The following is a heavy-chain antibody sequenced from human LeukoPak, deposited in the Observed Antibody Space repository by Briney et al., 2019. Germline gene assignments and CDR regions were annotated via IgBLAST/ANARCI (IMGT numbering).Heavy chain of an antibody. CDR3: ARGGDNYGYIFDY. V-gene: IGHV3-21*01. CDR1: GFRVSNYA. D-gene: IGHD5-18*01. Sequence: GGSLRLSCEGSGFRVSNYAMNWVRQAPGEGLTWVASISSSSSYMYYADSVKGRFTISRDNAKNLVYLQMNNLRAEDTAVYYCARGGDNYGYIFDYWGQGTLVTVSS. J-gene: IGHJ4*02. CDR2: ISSSSSYM.